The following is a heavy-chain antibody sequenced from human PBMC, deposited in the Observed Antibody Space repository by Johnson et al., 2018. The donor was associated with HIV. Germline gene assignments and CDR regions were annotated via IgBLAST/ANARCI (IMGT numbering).Heavy chain of an antibody. CDR3: TGDPVISKAQGPNDAFDL. CDR2: IKSKADGGTV. V-gene: IGHV3-15*01. CDR1: GFLFSNVW. J-gene: IGHJ3*01. Sequence: VQLVESGGGLVEPGGSLRLSCAASGFLFSNVWMSWVRQAPGKGLAWVGRIKSKADGGTVDYAAPVKGRFTIPRDDAKRIAYLQMNTLKTEDTAVYYCTGDPVISKAQGPNDAFDLWGQGTMVTVSS. D-gene: IGHD3-3*01.